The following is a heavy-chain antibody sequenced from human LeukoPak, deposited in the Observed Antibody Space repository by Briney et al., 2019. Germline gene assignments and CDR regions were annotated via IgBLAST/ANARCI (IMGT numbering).Heavy chain of an antibody. CDR1: GYSISGGYY. J-gene: IGHJ6*03. CDR2: IYHSGST. D-gene: IGHD1-26*01. V-gene: IGHV4-38-2*01. CDR3: ARGRGSLYYYYMDV. Sequence: SETLSLTCAVSGYSISGGYYWGWIRQPPGKGLEWIGSIYHSGSTYYNPSLKSRVTISVDTSKNQFSLKLSSVTAADTAVYYCARGRGSLYYYYMDVWGKGTTVTVSS.